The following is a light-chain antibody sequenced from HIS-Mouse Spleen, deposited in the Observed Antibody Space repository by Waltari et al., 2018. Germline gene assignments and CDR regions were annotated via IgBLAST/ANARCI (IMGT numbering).Light chain of an antibody. CDR1: SSDVGSYNL. V-gene: IGLV2-23*01. Sequence: QSALTQPASVSGSPGQSITISCTGTSSDVGSYNLVSWYQQNPGKAPKLMIYEGSKRPSGVSNPFSGSKSGNTASLTISGLQAEDEADYYCCSYAGSSTYVFGTGTKVTVL. J-gene: IGLJ1*01. CDR3: CSYAGSSTYV. CDR2: EGS.